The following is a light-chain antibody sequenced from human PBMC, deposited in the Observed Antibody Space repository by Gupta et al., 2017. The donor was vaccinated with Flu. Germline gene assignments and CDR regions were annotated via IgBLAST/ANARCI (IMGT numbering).Light chain of an antibody. J-gene: IGLJ3*02. Sequence: SVLTPPPSASGTPGQRVTISCSGSSSNIGGKIVNWYQQFPGTTPKLLIDAENQRPSGVLDRFSGYKSGTSAALAIRGLQSGDEADYYCAVGDDSLQGGVFGGGTKLTVL. V-gene: IGLV1-44*01. CDR1: SSNIGGKI. CDR3: AVGDDSLQGGV. CDR2: AEN.